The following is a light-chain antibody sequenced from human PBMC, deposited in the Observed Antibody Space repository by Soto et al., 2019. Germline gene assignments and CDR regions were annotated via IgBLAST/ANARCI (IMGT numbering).Light chain of an antibody. CDR3: QQYSSYSAWT. CDR2: DAS. Sequence: DIQMTQSPSTLPASVGDRVTITCRASQSISTWLAWYQQKPGKAPNLLIYDASSLQSGVPPRFSGSGSGTEFTLTIRSLQPDDIATYYCQQYSSYSAWTFGEGTKVEIK. V-gene: IGKV1-5*01. J-gene: IGKJ1*01. CDR1: QSISTW.